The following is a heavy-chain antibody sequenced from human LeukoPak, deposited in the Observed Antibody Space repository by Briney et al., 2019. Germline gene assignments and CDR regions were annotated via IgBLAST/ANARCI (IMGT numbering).Heavy chain of an antibody. D-gene: IGHD2-8*01. Sequence: GGSLRLSCAASGFTFSSYDMSWVRQVPGKGLEWVSGISASGSNTYYSDSVKGRATISRDHSQNTLSLQMNTLRAKDTAVYYCVKAAVPGVKYYFDHWGQGTLVTVSS. V-gene: IGHV3-23*01. J-gene: IGHJ4*02. CDR3: VKAAVPGVKYYFDH. CDR2: ISASGSNT. CDR1: GFTFSSYD.